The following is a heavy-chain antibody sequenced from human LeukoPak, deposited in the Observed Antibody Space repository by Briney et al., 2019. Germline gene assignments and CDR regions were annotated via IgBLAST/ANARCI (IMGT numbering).Heavy chain of an antibody. J-gene: IGHJ4*02. D-gene: IGHD6-19*01. V-gene: IGHV1-2*02. Sequence: ASVKVSCKASGYTFTSYYMHWVRQTPGRRLEGMGWINANSGVTEYAQKFQGRVTMTRDTSISTAYMELSGLRSDDTALFYCATRIAVAGFDYWGPGTLVTVS. CDR2: INANSGVT. CDR3: ATRIAVAGFDY. CDR1: GYTFTSYY.